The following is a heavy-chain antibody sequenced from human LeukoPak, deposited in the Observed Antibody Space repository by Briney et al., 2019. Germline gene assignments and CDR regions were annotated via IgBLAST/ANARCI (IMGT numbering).Heavy chain of an antibody. J-gene: IGHJ6*03. CDR2: INNSGST. Sequence: SETLSLTCAVYGGSFSGYYWSWIRQPPGKGLVWIAEINNSGSTNYNPSLKSRVTISVDTSKNKFSLKLSSVTAADTAVYYCARGGSGYYTIYYYMDVWGKGTTVTVCS. CDR3: ARGGSGYYTIYYYMDV. V-gene: IGHV4-34*01. D-gene: IGHD3-3*01. CDR1: GGSFSGYY.